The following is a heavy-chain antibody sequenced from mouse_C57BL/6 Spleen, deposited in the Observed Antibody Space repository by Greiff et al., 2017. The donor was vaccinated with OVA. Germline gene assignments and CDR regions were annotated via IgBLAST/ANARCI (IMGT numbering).Heavy chain of an antibody. CDR3: AKGTTVVEDWYFDV. D-gene: IGHD1-1*01. V-gene: IGHV1-39*01. Sequence: VQLQQSGPELVKPGASVKISCKASGYSFTDYNMNWVKQSNGKSLEWIGVINPNYGTTSYNQKFKGKATLTVDQSSSTAYMQLHSLTSEYSAVYSCAKGTTVVEDWYFDVWGTGTTVTVSS. J-gene: IGHJ1*03. CDR1: GYSFTDYN. CDR2: INPNYGTT.